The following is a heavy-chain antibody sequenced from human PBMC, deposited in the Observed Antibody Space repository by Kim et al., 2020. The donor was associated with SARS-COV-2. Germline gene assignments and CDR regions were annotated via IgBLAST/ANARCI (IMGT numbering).Heavy chain of an antibody. J-gene: IGHJ4*02. CDR1: GFTFSSYG. CDR2: IWYDGSNK. CDR3: ARDHSPYGTFDY. D-gene: IGHD4-17*01. Sequence: GGSLRLSCAASGFTFSSYGMHWVRQAPGKGLEWVAVIWYDGSNKYYADSVKGRFTISRDNSKNTLYLQMNSLRAEDTAVYYCARDHSPYGTFDYWGQGTLVTVSS. V-gene: IGHV3-33*08.